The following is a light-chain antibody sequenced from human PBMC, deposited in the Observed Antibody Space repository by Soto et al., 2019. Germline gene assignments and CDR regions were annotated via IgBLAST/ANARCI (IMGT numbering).Light chain of an antibody. CDR2: EVS. Sequence: QSALTQPPSASGSPGQSVTISCTGTSSDVGGYKYVTWYQQNPGKAPKVLIYEVSNRFSGVSDRFSGSKSGNTASLTISGLQAEDEAEYFCSSYTSTNTYVFGSGTKLTVL. J-gene: IGLJ1*01. CDR3: SSYTSTNTYV. V-gene: IGLV2-14*01. CDR1: SSDVGGYKY.